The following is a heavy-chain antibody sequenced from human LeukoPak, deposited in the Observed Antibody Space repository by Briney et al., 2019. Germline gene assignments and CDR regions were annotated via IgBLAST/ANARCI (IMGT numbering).Heavy chain of an antibody. D-gene: IGHD6-19*01. CDR2: ISGSGSST. CDR1: GFTFSSYA. V-gene: IGHV3-23*01. Sequence: GGSLRLSCSASGFTFSSYAMSWVPQAPGKGLEWGSPISGSGSSTYYADSVKGRFTISRDNAKSTLYQQMNSLRAEDTAVYYCAKGVPVASPYYFDYWGQGTLVTVSS. CDR3: AKGVPVASPYYFDY. J-gene: IGHJ4*02.